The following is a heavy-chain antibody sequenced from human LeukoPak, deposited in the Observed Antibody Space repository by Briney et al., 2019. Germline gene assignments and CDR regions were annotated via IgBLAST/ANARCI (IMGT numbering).Heavy chain of an antibody. CDR1: GFTFSSYN. CDR3: ARELSGPMVRGRQYYFEY. J-gene: IGHJ4*02. D-gene: IGHD3-10*01. Sequence: GGSLRLSCAASGFTFSSYNMNWVCQAPGKGLEWVSSISSSSSYIYYADSVKGRFTISRDNAKNSLYLQMNSLRAEDTAVYYCARELSGPMVRGRQYYFEYWGQGTLVTVSS. CDR2: ISSSSSYI. V-gene: IGHV3-21*01.